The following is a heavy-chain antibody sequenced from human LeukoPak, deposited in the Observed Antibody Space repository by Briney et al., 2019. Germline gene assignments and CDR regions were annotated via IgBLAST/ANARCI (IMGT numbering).Heavy chain of an antibody. CDR3: ARSRGTTSWYYYDSSGYYLYY. CDR1: GFTFSSYW. J-gene: IGHJ4*02. D-gene: IGHD3-22*01. CDR2: IKQDGSEK. V-gene: IGHV3-7*01. Sequence: GGSLRLSCAASGFTFSSYWMSWVRQAPGKGLEWVANIKQDGSEKYYVDSVKGRFTISRDNAKNSLYLQMSSLRAEDTAVYYCARSRGTTSWYYYDSSGYYLYYWGQGTLVTVSS.